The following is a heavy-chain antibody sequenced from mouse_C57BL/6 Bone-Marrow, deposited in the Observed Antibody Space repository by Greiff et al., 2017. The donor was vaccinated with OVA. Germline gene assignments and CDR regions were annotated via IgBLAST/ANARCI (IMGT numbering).Heavy chain of an antibody. CDR3: ARSGDKPFAY. Sequence: QVQLKQSGAELVRPGASVKLSCKASGYTFTDYYINWVKQRPGQGLEWIARIYPGSGNTYYNEKFKGKATLTAEKSSSTAYMQLSSLTSEDSAVYFCARSGDKPFAYWGQGTLVTVSA. V-gene: IGHV1-76*01. CDR2: IYPGSGNT. CDR1: GYTFTDYY. J-gene: IGHJ3*01. D-gene: IGHD1-3*01.